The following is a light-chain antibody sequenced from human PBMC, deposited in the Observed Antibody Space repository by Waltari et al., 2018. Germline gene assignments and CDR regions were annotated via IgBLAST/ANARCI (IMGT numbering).Light chain of an antibody. CDR3: QSYDSSLSGVI. CDR2: GNN. CDR1: SSNIGAGYD. J-gene: IGLJ2*01. V-gene: IGLV1-40*01. Sequence: QSVLTQPPSVSGAPGPRITISSTGTSSNIGAGYDAPWYLQLPGTAPKPLILGNNNRPSGVPDRFSASKSDTSASLAITGLQAEDEADYYCQSYDSSLSGVIFGGGTKLTVL.